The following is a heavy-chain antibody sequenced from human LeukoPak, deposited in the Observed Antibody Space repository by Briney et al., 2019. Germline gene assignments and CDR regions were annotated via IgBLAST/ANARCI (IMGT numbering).Heavy chain of an antibody. D-gene: IGHD3-16*02. Sequence: GGSLRLSCAASGFTFSSYSMNWVRQAPGKGLEWVSSISSSSSYIYYADSVKGRFTISRDNAKNSLYLQMNSLRAEDTAVYYCARVSMAYYDYVWGSYRPTLIDYWGQGTLVTVSS. V-gene: IGHV3-21*01. CDR2: ISSSSSYI. CDR1: GFTFSSYS. J-gene: IGHJ4*02. CDR3: ARVSMAYYDYVWGSYRPTLIDY.